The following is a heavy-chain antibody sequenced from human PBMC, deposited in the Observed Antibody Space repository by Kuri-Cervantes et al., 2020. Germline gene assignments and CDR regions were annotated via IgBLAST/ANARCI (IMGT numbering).Heavy chain of an antibody. CDR3: ARASAARPEVLSFEY. CDR2: ISAYNGNT. CDR1: GYTLTSYG. J-gene: IGHJ4*02. V-gene: IGHV1-18*01. D-gene: IGHD6-6*01. Sequence: ASVKVSCKASGYTLTSYGISWVRQAPGQGLEWMGWISAYNGNTNYAQKLQGRVTMTTDTSTSTAYMELRSLRSDDTAVYYCARASAARPEVLSFEYWGQGTLVTVSS.